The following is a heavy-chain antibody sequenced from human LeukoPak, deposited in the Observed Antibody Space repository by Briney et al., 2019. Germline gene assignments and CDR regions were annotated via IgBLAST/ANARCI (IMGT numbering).Heavy chain of an antibody. CDR1: GGTFSSYA. CDR2: IIPIFGTA. V-gene: IGHV1-69*05. Sequence: ASVKVSCKASGGTFSSYAISWVRQAPGQGLEWMGRIIPIFGTANYAQKFQGRVTITTDESTSTAYMELSSLRSEDTAVYYCARVEGTRGPSYYFDYWGQGTLVTVSS. CDR3: ARVEGTRGPSYYFDY. J-gene: IGHJ4*02. D-gene: IGHD2-15*01.